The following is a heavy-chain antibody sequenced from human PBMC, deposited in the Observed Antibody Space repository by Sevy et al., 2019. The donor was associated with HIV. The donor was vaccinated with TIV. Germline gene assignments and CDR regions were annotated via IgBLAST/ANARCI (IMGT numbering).Heavy chain of an antibody. CDR1: GYTFTSYG. Sequence: ASVKVSCKASGYTFTSYGISWVRQAPGQGLEWMGWISAYNGNTNYAQKLQGRVTMTTDTSTSTAYMELRSLRSDDTAVYYCARVGQTYSGAGTFYYYYYYMDVWGKGTTVTVSS. J-gene: IGHJ6*03. D-gene: IGHD1-26*01. V-gene: IGHV1-18*01. CDR3: ARVGQTYSGAGTFYYYYYYMDV. CDR2: ISAYNGNT.